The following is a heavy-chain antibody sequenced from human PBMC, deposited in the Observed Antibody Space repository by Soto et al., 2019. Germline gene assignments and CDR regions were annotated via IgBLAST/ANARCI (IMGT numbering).Heavy chain of an antibody. Sequence: PGESLKISCKGSGYIFSIYWIGWVRQVPGKGLEWMGIIYPGDSDTRYSPSFQGQVTTSADKSISTAYLQWSSLKASDTAMYYCARTYYDILTGYSFDAFDIWGQGTMVTVSS. D-gene: IGHD3-9*01. CDR1: GYIFSIYW. J-gene: IGHJ3*02. V-gene: IGHV5-51*01. CDR3: ARTYYDILTGYSFDAFDI. CDR2: IYPGDSDT.